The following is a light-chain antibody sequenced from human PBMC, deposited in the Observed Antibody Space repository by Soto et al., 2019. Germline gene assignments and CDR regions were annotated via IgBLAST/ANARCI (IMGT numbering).Light chain of an antibody. V-gene: IGLV1-47*01. CDR2: RNN. CDR3: AAWDDSLSGVV. Sequence: QSVLTQPPSASGTPGQRVTISCSGSSSNIGSNSVYWYQQLPGTVPQLLIYRNNERPSGVPDRFSGSKSGTSASLAISGLRSEDEADYYCAAWDDSLSGVVFGGGTKLTVL. CDR1: SSNIGSNS. J-gene: IGLJ2*01.